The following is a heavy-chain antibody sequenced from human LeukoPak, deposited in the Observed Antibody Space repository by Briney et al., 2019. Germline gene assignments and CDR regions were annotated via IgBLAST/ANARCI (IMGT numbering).Heavy chain of an antibody. CDR1: GYTFTNSY. CDR3: ARIRDGYNDAYDL. D-gene: IGHD5-24*01. Sequence: ASVKVSFKASGYTFTNSYIHWVRQAPGQVLEGMGLINPDGGNTNYAQNFQGRVTLTRDTSTSTVYMELSSLTSEDTAIYYCARIRDGYNDAYDLWGQGTVVTVPS. CDR2: INPDGGNT. V-gene: IGHV1-46*01. J-gene: IGHJ3*01.